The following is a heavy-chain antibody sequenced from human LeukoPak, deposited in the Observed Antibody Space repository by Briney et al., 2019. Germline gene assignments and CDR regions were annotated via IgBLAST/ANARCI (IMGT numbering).Heavy chain of an antibody. Sequence: VGSLRLSCAASGFTFSSYGMHWVRQAPSKGLEWVAFIRSDGSNKYYADSVKGRFTISRDNSKNTLYLQMNSLRAEDTAVYYCAKDRGYCSSTSCPHDYWGQGTLVTVSS. V-gene: IGHV3-30*02. CDR2: IRSDGSNK. CDR3: AKDRGYCSSTSCPHDY. J-gene: IGHJ4*02. CDR1: GFTFSSYG. D-gene: IGHD2-2*01.